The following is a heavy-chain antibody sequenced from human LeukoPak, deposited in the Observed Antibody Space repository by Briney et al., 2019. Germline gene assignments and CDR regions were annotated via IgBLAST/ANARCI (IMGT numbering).Heavy chain of an antibody. CDR1: GYTFTDYY. CDR2: ISPYNGNT. V-gene: IGHV1-18*04. CDR3: ARDGGYFDY. Sequence: ASAKVSCKASGYTFTDYYIHWVRQAPGQGLEWMGWISPYNGNTNYAQRFQSRVTMTTDTSTSTAYMELRSLRFDDTAVYYCARDGGYFDYWGRGTLVTVSS. J-gene: IGHJ4*02.